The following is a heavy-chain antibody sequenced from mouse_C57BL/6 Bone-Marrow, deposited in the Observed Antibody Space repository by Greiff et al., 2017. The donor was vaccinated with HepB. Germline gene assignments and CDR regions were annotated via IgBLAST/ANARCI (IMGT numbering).Heavy chain of an antibody. Sequence: EVQVVESGGGLVKPGGSLKLSCAASGFTFSDYGMHWVRQAPEKGLEWVAYISSGSSTIYYADTVKGRFTISRDNAKNTLFLQMTSLRSEDTAMYYCARQDGSSPFAYWGQGTLVTVSA. CDR2: ISSGSSTI. J-gene: IGHJ3*01. CDR1: GFTFSDYG. D-gene: IGHD1-1*01. CDR3: ARQDGSSPFAY. V-gene: IGHV5-17*01.